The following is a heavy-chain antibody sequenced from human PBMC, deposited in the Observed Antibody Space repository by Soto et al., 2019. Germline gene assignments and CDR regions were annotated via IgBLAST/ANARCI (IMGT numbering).Heavy chain of an antibody. CDR2: IYHSGNT. D-gene: IGHD6-13*01. J-gene: IGHJ4*02. CDR1: GGSISSTNW. Sequence: QVQLQESGPGLVKPSGTLSLTCAVSGGSISSTNWWSWVRQPPGKGLEWIGEIYHSGNTNYNPSRKSRVTISVGKSKNQLSLKLRSVTAADTAVYFCARIAAAGTRFDYWGQGTLVTVSS. V-gene: IGHV4-4*02. CDR3: ARIAAAGTRFDY.